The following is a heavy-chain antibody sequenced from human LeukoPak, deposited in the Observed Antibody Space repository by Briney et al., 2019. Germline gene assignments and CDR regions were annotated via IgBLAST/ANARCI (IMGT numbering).Heavy chain of an antibody. CDR3: ARGDGYNLSPAPFDY. CDR2: IYYSGST. D-gene: IGHD5-24*01. CDR1: GGSISSYY. Sequence: SETLSLTCTVSGGSISSYYWSWIRQPPGKGLEWIGYIYYSGSTNYNPSLKSRVTISVDTSKNQFSLKLSSVTAADTAVYYCARGDGYNLSPAPFDYWGRGTLVTVSS. V-gene: IGHV4-59*01. J-gene: IGHJ4*02.